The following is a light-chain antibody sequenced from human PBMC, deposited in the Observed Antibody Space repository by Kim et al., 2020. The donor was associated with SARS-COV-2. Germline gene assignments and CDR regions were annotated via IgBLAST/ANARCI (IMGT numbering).Light chain of an antibody. CDR2: YDT. V-gene: IGLV3-21*04. Sequence: VAPGKTAGITCGGNNIGRKSVHWYQQKPGQAPVLAIYYDTDRPSGIPERFSGSNSGNTATLTISRVEAGDEADYYCQVWDSSSGYVFGTGTKVTVL. CDR3: QVWDSSSGYV. J-gene: IGLJ1*01. CDR1: NIGRKS.